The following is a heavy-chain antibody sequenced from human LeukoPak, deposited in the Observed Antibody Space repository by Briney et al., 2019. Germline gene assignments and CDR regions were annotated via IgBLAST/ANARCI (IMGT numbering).Heavy chain of an antibody. CDR2: IKQDGTEK. J-gene: IGHJ3*02. D-gene: IGHD3-9*01. CDR3: ARDVHLADEYYDILAGYYLSAFDI. CDR1: GFTFTTYW. V-gene: IGHV3-7*03. Sequence: GGSLRLSCAASGFTFTTYWMSWVRQAPGKGLEWVANIKQDGTEKYYVDSVKGRFTISRDNAKNSLYLQMNSLRAEDTAVYYCARDVHLADEYYDILAGYYLSAFDIWGQGTMVTVSS.